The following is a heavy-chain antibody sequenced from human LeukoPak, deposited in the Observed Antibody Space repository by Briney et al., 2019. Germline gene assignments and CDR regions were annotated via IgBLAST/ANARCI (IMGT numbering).Heavy chain of an antibody. D-gene: IGHD5-18*01. CDR1: GFTFSSYE. CDR3: AREREDTAMVA. CDR2: ISSSGSTI. Sequence: SGGSLRLSCAASGFTFSSYEMNWVRQAPGKGLEWVSYISSSGSTIYYADSVKGRFTISRDNAKNSLYLQMNSLRAEDTAAYYCAREREDTAMVAWGQGTLVTVSS. J-gene: IGHJ4*02. V-gene: IGHV3-48*03.